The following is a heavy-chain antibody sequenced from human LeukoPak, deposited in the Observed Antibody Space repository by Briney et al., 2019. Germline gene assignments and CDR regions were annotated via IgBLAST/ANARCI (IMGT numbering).Heavy chain of an antibody. V-gene: IGHV3-15*01. CDR1: GFSFINAR. J-gene: IGHJ5*02. D-gene: IGHD3-16*01. Sequence: PGGSPRLSCAASGFSFINARMHWVRQAPGKGPECVGHIRSKTDGGTTDYAAPVKGRFTISRDDSKNTVYLQMNSLKTEDTAVYYCSTLYHFDPWGQGTLVTVSS. CDR3: STLYHFDP. CDR2: IRSKTDGGTT.